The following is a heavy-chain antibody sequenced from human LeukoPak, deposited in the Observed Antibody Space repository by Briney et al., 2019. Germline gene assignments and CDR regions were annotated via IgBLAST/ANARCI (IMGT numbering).Heavy chain of an antibody. Sequence: GGSLRLSCAASGFTFSSYEMNWVRQAPGKGLEWVAVVSSDGSDDYYADSVKGRLTISRDNSKNTLYLQINSLRAEDTAVYYCVTGRGLFDYWGQGTLVTVSS. CDR1: GFTFSSYE. J-gene: IGHJ4*02. CDR2: VSSDGSDD. V-gene: IGHV3-30*03. D-gene: IGHD3/OR15-3a*01. CDR3: VTGRGLFDY.